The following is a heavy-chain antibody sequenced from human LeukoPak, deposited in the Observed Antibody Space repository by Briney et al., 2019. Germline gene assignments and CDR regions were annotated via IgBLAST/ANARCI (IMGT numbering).Heavy chain of an antibody. CDR1: GFTFSNYG. Sequence: PGGSLRLSCAASGFTFSNYGMHWVRQAPGKGPEWVAVITYDGSNKYYADSVKGRFTISRDNSKNTLYVQMNSLRAEDTAVYYCARETESFDYWGQGTLVTVSS. D-gene: IGHD1-14*01. CDR3: ARETESFDY. V-gene: IGHV3-30*03. CDR2: ITYDGSNK. J-gene: IGHJ4*02.